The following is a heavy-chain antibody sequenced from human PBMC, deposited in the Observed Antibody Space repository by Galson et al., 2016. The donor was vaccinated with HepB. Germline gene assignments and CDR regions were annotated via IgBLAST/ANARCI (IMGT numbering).Heavy chain of an antibody. CDR2: IWYDGSEK. CDR1: EFTFSRYA. CDR3: ARGYGDSALYYYYGMDV. J-gene: IGHJ6*02. D-gene: IGHD4-17*01. V-gene: IGHV3-33*01. Sequence: SLRLSCAASEFTFSRYAMHWVRQAPGKGLEWEAVIWYDGSEKYYVDSVRGRFTISRDNSKNTLYLQMKSLRAEDTAVYYCARGYGDSALYYYYGMDVWGQGTTVTVSS.